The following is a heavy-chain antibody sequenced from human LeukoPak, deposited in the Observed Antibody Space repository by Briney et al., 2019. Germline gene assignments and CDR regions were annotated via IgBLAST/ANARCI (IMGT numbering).Heavy chain of an antibody. Sequence: GGSLRLSCTASGFTFSSYAMNWVRQAPGKGLEWVSAISGSGGSTYYADSVKGRFTISRDNSKNTVYLQMNSLRADDTAVYYCAKDGRSIVGATSDFDYWGQGTLVTVSS. CDR3: AKDGRSIVGATSDFDY. V-gene: IGHV3-23*01. CDR2: ISGSGGST. D-gene: IGHD1-26*01. J-gene: IGHJ4*02. CDR1: GFTFSSYA.